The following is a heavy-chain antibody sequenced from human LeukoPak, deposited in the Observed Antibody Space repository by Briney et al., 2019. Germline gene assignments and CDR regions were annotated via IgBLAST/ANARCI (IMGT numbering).Heavy chain of an antibody. CDR3: ARDRKQQLVRVGWFDP. V-gene: IGHV4-31*03. CDR2: IYYSGST. CDR1: GGSISSGGYY. D-gene: IGHD6-13*01. J-gene: IGHJ5*02. Sequence: TSETLSLTCTVSGGSISSGGYYWSWIRQHPGKGLEWIGYIYYSGSTYYNPSLKSRVTISVDTSKNQFSLKLSSVTAADTAVYYCARDRKQQLVRVGWFDPWGQGTLVTVSS.